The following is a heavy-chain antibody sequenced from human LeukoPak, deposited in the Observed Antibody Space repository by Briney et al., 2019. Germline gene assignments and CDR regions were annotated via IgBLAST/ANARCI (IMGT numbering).Heavy chain of an antibody. CDR1: GFTFSSYA. CDR3: AKPLRFLEWSTEDYFDY. CDR2: ISGSGGST. J-gene: IGHJ4*02. Sequence: GGSLRLSCAASGFTFSSYAMSWVRQAPGKGLEWVSAISGSGGSTYYADSVKGRFTISRDNSKNPLYLQMNSLRAEDTAVYYCAKPLRFLEWSTEDYFDYWGQGTLVTVSS. V-gene: IGHV3-23*01. D-gene: IGHD3-3*01.